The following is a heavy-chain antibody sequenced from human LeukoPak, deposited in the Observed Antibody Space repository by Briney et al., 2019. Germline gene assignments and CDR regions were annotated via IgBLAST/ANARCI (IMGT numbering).Heavy chain of an antibody. V-gene: IGHV3-23*01. CDR2: ISGSGGST. Sequence: GGSLRLSCAASGFTFSSYAMSWVRQAPGKGLEWVSAISGSGGSTYYADSVKGRFTISRDNAKNSLYLQMNSLRAEDTAVYYCARQGTSHFDYWGQGTLVAVSS. J-gene: IGHJ4*02. CDR3: ARQGTSHFDY. CDR1: GFTFSSYA.